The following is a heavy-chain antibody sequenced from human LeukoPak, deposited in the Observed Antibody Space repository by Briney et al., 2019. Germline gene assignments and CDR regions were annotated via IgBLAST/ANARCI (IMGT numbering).Heavy chain of an antibody. CDR3: ARGREFRGVIITWGNFDY. CDR1: GGTFSSYA. V-gene: IGHV1-69*06. D-gene: IGHD3-10*01. J-gene: IGHJ4*02. CDR2: IIPIFGTA. Sequence: VASVKVSCKASGGTFSSYAISWVRQAPGQGLEWMGGIIPIFGTANYAQKFQGRVTITADKSTSTAYMELSSLRSEDTAVYYCARGREFRGVIITWGNFDYWGQGTLVTVSS.